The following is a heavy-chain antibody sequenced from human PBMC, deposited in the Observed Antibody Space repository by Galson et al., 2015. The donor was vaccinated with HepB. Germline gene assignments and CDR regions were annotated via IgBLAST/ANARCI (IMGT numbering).Heavy chain of an antibody. D-gene: IGHD2-21*02. CDR3: ATDGGGDRPHPYYYYGMDV. CDR1: GYTLTELS. V-gene: IGHV1-24*01. CDR2: FDPEDGET. J-gene: IGHJ6*02. Sequence: SVKVSCKVSGYTLTELSMHWVRQAPGKGLEWMGGFDPEDGETIYAQKFQGRVTMTEDTSTDTAYMELSSLRSEDTAVYYCATDGGGDRPHPYYYYGMDVWGQGTTVTVSS.